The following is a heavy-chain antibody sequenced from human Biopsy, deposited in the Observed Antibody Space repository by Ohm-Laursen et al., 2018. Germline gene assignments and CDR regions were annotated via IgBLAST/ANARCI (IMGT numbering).Heavy chain of an antibody. V-gene: IGHV1-46*01. Sequence: ASVKVSCKVSGYTFTTYYIHWVRQAPGQGLEWMGIINPGGNTTAYTQNFQGRVTLTRDTSTGTVYLELNSLIYEDTALYYCARDETGSSVFGPYYYGMDVWGQGTTVTVSS. D-gene: IGHD3-9*01. CDR2: INPGGNTT. CDR1: GYTFTTYY. CDR3: ARDETGSSVFGPYYYGMDV. J-gene: IGHJ6*02.